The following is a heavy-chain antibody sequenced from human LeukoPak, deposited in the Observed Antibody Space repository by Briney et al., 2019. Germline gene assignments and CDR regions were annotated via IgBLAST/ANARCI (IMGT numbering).Heavy chain of an antibody. Sequence: ASVKVSCKASGYTFTSSGISWVRQAPGQGLEWMGWISAYKGNTNYVQKLQGRVTMTTDTSTSTAYMELRSLRSDDTAVYYCARGPGGRRGYYPLEDSYYYYYMDVWGKGTTVTISS. V-gene: IGHV1-18*01. D-gene: IGHD3-22*01. J-gene: IGHJ6*03. CDR1: GYTFTSSG. CDR2: ISAYKGNT. CDR3: ARGPGGRRGYYPLEDSYYYYYMDV.